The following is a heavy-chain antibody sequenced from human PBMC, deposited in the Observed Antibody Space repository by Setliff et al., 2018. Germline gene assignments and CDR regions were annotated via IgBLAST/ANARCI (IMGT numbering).Heavy chain of an antibody. V-gene: IGHV4-4*07. CDR1: GASVSSHY. D-gene: IGHD3-3*01. CDR3: ARMSGFLYMDV. J-gene: IGHJ6*03. CDR2: IYTSWST. Sequence: PSETLSLTCNVSGASVSSHYWDWIRQPAGKGLEWLGQIYTSWSTNYNPSLKGRATLSIDASKRQFSLKLTSVTAADTAVYYCARMSGFLYMDVWGKGTTVTVSS.